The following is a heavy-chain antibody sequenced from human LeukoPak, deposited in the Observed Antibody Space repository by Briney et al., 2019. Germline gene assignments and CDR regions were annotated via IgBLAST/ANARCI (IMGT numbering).Heavy chain of an antibody. V-gene: IGHV4-39*07. CDR2: IYYSGST. CDR1: GGSISSSSYY. CDR3: AREAGFYGSGSPLDY. Sequence: SETLSLTCTVSGGSISSSSYYWGWIRQPPGKGLEWIGSIYYSGSTYYNPSLKSRVTISVDTSKNQFSLKLSSVTAADTAVYYCAREAGFYGSGSPLDYWGQGTPVTVSS. D-gene: IGHD3-10*01. J-gene: IGHJ4*02.